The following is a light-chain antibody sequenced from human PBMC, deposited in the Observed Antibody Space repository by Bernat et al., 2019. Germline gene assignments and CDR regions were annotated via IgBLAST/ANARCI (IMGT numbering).Light chain of an antibody. CDR3: SSYSSTSTYVV. J-gene: IGLJ2*01. CDR1: SSDVGYYNR. V-gene: IGLV2-18*02. Sequence: HSALTQPPSVSGSPGQSVTISCTGTSSDVGYYNRVSWYRQPPDTAPKLMIYEVNNRPSGVSDRFSGSKSGNTASLTISGLQAEDEADYYCSSYSSTSTYVVFGGGTKLTVL. CDR2: EVN.